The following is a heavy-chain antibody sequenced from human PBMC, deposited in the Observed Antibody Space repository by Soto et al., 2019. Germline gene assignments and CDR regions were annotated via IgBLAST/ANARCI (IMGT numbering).Heavy chain of an antibody. D-gene: IGHD6-19*01. CDR1: GFTFSSYA. Sequence: EVQLLESGGGLVQPGGSLRLSCAASGFTFSSYAMTWVRQAPGKGLEWVSTVSGNGANTYCADSVKGRFTISRDNSKNTLYLQMNSLRAEDTAVYYCANRARRAVASYYFDYWGQGTLVTVSS. CDR3: ANRARRAVASYYFDY. J-gene: IGHJ4*02. V-gene: IGHV3-23*01. CDR2: VSGNGANT.